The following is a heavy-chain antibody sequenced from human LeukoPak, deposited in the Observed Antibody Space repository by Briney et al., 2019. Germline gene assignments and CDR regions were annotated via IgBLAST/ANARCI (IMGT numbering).Heavy chain of an antibody. D-gene: IGHD3-10*01. CDR3: ARATVLLWFGEPRGYYFDY. CDR2: ISSSSSYI. Sequence: PGGSLRLSCAASGFTFGSYSMNWVRQAPGKGLEWVSSISSSSSYIYYADSVKGRFTISRDNAKNSLYLQMNSLRAEDTAVYYCARATVLLWFGEPRGYYFDYWGQGTLVTVSS. J-gene: IGHJ4*02. CDR1: GFTFGSYS. V-gene: IGHV3-21*01.